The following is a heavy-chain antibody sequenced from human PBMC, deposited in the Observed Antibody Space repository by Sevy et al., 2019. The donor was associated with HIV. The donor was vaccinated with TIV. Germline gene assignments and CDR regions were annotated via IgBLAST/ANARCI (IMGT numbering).Heavy chain of an antibody. Sequence: GESLKISCVASGFIFRDRYMSWIRQAPGKGLEWVSFISSRSSEINYADSVKGRFTVSRDNAKNSLYLQMTSLRAEDTAVYYCAGDFMPVASAGTGALGVWGQGTAVTVSS. D-gene: IGHD6-13*01. V-gene: IGHV3-11*05. J-gene: IGHJ6*02. CDR3: AGDFMPVASAGTGALGV. CDR2: ISSRSSEI. CDR1: GFIFRDRY.